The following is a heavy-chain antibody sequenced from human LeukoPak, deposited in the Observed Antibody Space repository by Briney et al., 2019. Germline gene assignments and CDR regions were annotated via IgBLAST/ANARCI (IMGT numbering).Heavy chain of an antibody. J-gene: IGHJ3*02. CDR3: ARVWLGNAFDI. CDR1: GYTFSRYG. Sequence: ASVKVSCKASGYTFSRYGITWVRQAPGQGLEWMGWISTYNGNTKYTHKLQARITMTTDTSTNTAHMELRSLRSDDTALYYCARVWLGNAFDIWGQGTMVTVSS. D-gene: IGHD6-19*01. V-gene: IGHV1-18*01. CDR2: ISTYNGNT.